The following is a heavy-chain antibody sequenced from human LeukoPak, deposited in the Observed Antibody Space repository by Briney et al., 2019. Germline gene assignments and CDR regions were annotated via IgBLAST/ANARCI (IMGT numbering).Heavy chain of an antibody. Sequence: PSQTLSLTCSVSGDSISSGSYYWSWIRQPAGKGLEWIGHIYTSGSTNYNPSLKSRVTMSVDTSKNQFSLKLSSVTAADTAVYYCARESNYGVPRGGYYYYMGVWGKGTTVTISS. V-gene: IGHV4-61*09. CDR1: GDSISSGSYY. CDR2: IYTSGST. J-gene: IGHJ6*03. CDR3: ARESNYGVPRGGYYYYMGV. D-gene: IGHD4-17*01.